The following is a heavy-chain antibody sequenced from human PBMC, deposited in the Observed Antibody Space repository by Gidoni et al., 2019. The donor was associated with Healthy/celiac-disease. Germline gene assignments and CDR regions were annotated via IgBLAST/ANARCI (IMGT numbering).Heavy chain of an antibody. V-gene: IGHV3-30-3*01. CDR2: ISYDGSNK. Sequence: QVQLVESGGGVVQPGRSLRLSCAASGFTFSSYAMHWVRQAPGKGLEWVAVISYDGSNKYYADSVKGRFTISRDNSKNTLYLQMNSLRAEDTAVYYCARDNTIFGPEGYGMDVWGQGTTVTVSS. CDR1: GFTFSSYA. CDR3: ARDNTIFGPEGYGMDV. D-gene: IGHD3-3*02. J-gene: IGHJ6*02.